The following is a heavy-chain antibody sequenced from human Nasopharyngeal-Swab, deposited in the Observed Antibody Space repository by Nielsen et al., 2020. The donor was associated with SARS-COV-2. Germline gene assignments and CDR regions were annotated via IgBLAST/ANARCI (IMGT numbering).Heavy chain of an antibody. J-gene: IGHJ3*02. CDR3: AKQLAAAGPPGAFDI. CDR2: IYQSGST. D-gene: IGHD6-13*01. V-gene: IGHV4-30-2*04. Sequence: WIRQPPGKGLEWIGYIYQSGSTDYNPSLKSRVTISIDRSKNQFSLKLSSVTAADTAVYYCAKQLAAAGPPGAFDIWGQGTMVTVSS.